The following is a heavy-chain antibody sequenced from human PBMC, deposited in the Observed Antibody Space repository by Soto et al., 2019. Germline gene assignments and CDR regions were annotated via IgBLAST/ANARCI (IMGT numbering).Heavy chain of an antibody. D-gene: IGHD3-22*01. CDR1: GGTFSSYA. Sequence: QVKLVQSGAEVKKPGSSVKVSCKACGGTFSSYAISWVRQAPGQGLEWMGGIIPIFGTANYAQKFQGRVTITADESTSTVYMELSSLRSEDTAVYYCARVYVNYYERFVRDYYYGMDVWGQGTTVTVSS. CDR2: IIPIFGTA. V-gene: IGHV1-69*01. J-gene: IGHJ6*02. CDR3: ARVYVNYYERFVRDYYYGMDV.